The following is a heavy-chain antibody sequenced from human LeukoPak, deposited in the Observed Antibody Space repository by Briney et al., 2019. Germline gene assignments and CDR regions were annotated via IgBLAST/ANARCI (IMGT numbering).Heavy chain of an antibody. CDR2: ISGSGGST. J-gene: IGHJ4*02. CDR3: AKEESSSSWYDIDY. V-gene: IGHV3-23*01. Sequence: AGGSLRLSCAASGFTFSSYAMSWVRQAPGKGLEWVSAISGSGGSTYYADSVKGRFTISRDNSKNTLYLQMNSLRAEDTAVYYCAKEESSSSWYDIDYWGQGTLVTVSS. CDR1: GFTFSSYA. D-gene: IGHD6-13*01.